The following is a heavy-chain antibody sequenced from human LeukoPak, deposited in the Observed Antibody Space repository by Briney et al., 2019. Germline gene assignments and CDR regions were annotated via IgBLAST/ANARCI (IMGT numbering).Heavy chain of an antibody. CDR2: ISGDGSGT. V-gene: IGHV3-23*01. J-gene: IGHJ3*02. D-gene: IGHD1-14*01. Sequence: GGSLRLSCAASGLTFSSYAMGWVRQAPGKGLEWVSAISGDGSGTYYTDSVKGRFTISRANSKNTLFLQMDSLRVEDTAVYYCAKGGISSVYHAFDIWGQGTMVTVSS. CDR3: AKGGISSVYHAFDI. CDR1: GLTFSSYA.